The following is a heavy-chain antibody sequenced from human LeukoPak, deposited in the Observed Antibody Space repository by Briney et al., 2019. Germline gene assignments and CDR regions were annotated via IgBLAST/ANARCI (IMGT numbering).Heavy chain of an antibody. D-gene: IGHD2-2*03. Sequence: SGPTLVKPTQTLTLTCTFSGFSLSTSGVGVAWMRQSPGQAPEWLAVTYWNDDQRYSPSLKSRLTIAKDTSKNQVVLTMTNMDPADTATYHCAHNGLYHWGQGTLVTVSS. V-gene: IGHV2-5*01. CDR3: AHNGLYH. CDR2: TYWNDDQ. J-gene: IGHJ5*02. CDR1: GFSLSTSGVG.